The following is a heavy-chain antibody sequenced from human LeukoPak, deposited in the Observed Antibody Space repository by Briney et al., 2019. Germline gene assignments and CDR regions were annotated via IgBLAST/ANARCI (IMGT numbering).Heavy chain of an antibody. D-gene: IGHD2-15*01. Sequence: GGSLRLSCAPSGFAFSSYVMTWVRQAPGKGLEWVAVVTTDGNGAYYADSVKGRFTISRDNSHNTVFLQMRRLRLEDTALYFCAKILGADYFDHWGQGTLVTVSS. V-gene: IGHV3-23*01. J-gene: IGHJ5*02. CDR3: AKILGADYFDH. CDR1: GFAFSSYV. CDR2: VTTDGNGA.